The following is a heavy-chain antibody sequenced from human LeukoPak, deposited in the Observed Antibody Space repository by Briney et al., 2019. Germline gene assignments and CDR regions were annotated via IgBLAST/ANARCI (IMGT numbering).Heavy chain of an antibody. D-gene: IGHD3-3*01. CDR2: IIPIFGTA. CDR3: ARESGYETYNWLDP. CDR1: GGTFSSYA. V-gene: IGHV1-69*13. Sequence: ASVKVSCKASGGTFSSYAISWVRQAPGQGLEWMGGIIPIFGTANYAQKFQGRVTITADESTSTAYMELSSLRSEDTAVYYCARESGYETYNWLDPWGQGTLVTVSS. J-gene: IGHJ5*02.